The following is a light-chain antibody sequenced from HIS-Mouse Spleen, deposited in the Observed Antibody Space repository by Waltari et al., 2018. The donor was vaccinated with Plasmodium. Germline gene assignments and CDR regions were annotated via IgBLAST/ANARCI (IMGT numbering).Light chain of an antibody. CDR3: QQYGSSPYT. Sequence: EIVLTQSPGTLPFSPGERANLSCRASQSVSSSYLAWYQQKPGQAPRLLIYGASSRATGIPDRFSGSGSGTDFTLTISRLEPEDFAVYYCQQYGSSPYTFGQGTKLEIK. CDR2: GAS. V-gene: IGKV3-20*01. J-gene: IGKJ2*01. CDR1: QSVSSSY.